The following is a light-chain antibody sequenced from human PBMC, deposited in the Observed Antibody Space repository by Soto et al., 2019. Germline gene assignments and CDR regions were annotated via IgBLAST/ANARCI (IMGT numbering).Light chain of an antibody. J-gene: IGKJ4*01. CDR3: QQRHDWVT. Sequence: IVLTQSPATLSLSPGERATLSCRASQSVSSYLAWYQQKPGQAPRLLIYDASNRATGIPARFTGSGSGTDFTLTISSLEPEDFAVYYCQQRHDWVTFGGGTKVAIK. CDR2: DAS. CDR1: QSVSSY. V-gene: IGKV3-11*01.